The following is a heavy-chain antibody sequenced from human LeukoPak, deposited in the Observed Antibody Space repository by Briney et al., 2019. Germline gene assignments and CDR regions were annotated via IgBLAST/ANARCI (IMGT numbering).Heavy chain of an antibody. D-gene: IGHD2-2*01. CDR3: ARQGIVVVPAARVQYFQH. CDR2: IYHSGST. V-gene: IGHV4-39*01. CDR1: GDSVSRSDSY. J-gene: IGHJ1*01. Sequence: SETLSLTCSVSGDSVSRSDSYWDWIRQPPGKGLEWIGSIYHSGSTYYNPSLKSRVTISVDTSKNQFSLKLSSVTAADTAVYYCARQGIVVVPAARVQYFQHWGQGTLVTVSS.